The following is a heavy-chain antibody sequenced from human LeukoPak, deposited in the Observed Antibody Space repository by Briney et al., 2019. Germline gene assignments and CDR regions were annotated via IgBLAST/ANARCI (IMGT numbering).Heavy chain of an antibody. D-gene: IGHD3-16*01. CDR1: EFSVGSNY. CDR3: AKIYAFGWFDP. CDR2: IYSGGST. J-gene: IGHJ5*02. V-gene: IGHV3-66*01. Sequence: GGSLRLSCAASEFSVGSNYMTWVRQAPGKGLEWVSLIYSGGSTYYADSVKGRFTISRDNSKNTLYLQMNSLRAEDTAVYYCAKIYAFGWFDPWGQGTLVTVSS.